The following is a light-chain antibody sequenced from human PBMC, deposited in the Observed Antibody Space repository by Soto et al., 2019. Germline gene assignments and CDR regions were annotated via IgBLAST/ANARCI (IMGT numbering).Light chain of an antibody. CDR3: QQHGSSPPYT. CDR2: GAS. V-gene: IGKV3-20*01. CDR1: QTVISSF. Sequence: EIVLTQSPGTLSLSPGERATLSCRASQTVISSFLAWYQQKPGQAPRLVIYGASNRATGIPDTFSGSGSVTDFTLTISRLEPEDFAVYYCQQHGSSPPYTFGQGTKLEI. J-gene: IGKJ2*01.